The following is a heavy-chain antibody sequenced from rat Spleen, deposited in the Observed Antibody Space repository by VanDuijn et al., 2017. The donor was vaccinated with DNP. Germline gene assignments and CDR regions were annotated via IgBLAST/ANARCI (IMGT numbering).Heavy chain of an antibody. V-gene: IGHV5S11*01. D-gene: IGHD4-3*01. J-gene: IGHJ2*01. CDR1: GFTFSSYY. CDR3: ARWYNSGFYFDY. CDR2: ISTGGGNT. Sequence: EIQLVESGGGLVQPGRSLTLSCKVSGFTFSSYYMAWVRQTPTRGLEWVASISTGGGNTAYRDSVQGRFTISRDDVKSTLYLQMDSLRSEETATYYCARWYNSGFYFDYWGQGVMVTVSS.